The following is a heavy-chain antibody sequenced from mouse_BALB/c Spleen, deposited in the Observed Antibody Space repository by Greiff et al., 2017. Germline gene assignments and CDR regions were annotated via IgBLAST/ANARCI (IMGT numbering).Heavy chain of an antibody. J-gene: IGHJ4*01. CDR3: ARGAMDY. V-gene: IGHV5-4*02. CDR1: GFTFSDYY. CDR2: ISDGGSYT. Sequence: EVKLVESGGGLVKPGGSLKLSCAASGFTFSDYYMYWVRQTPEKRLEWVATISDGGSYTYYPDSVKGRFTISRDNAKNNLYLQMSSLKSEDTAMYYCARGAMDYWGQGTSVTVSS.